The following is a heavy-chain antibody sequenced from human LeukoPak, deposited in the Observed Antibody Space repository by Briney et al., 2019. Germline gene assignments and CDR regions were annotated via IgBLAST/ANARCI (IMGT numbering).Heavy chain of an antibody. CDR3: ARATYYDFWSGYYNNYYYYGMDV. CDR2: TSYAGSNK. V-gene: IGHV3-30-3*01. D-gene: IGHD3-3*01. CDR1: GFTFSSFT. J-gene: IGHJ6*02. Sequence: PGTSLRLSCAASGFTFSSFTLHWVRQGPGKGLEWLAVTSYAGSNKYYADSVKCRFTISRDNSKNTLYLQMNRLRAEDTAVYYCARATYYDFWSGYYNNYYYYGMDVWGQGTTVTVSS.